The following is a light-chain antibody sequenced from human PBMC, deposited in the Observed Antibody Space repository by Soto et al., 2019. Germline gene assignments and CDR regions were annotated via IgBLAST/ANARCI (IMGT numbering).Light chain of an antibody. CDR1: ISDIGGYNF. V-gene: IGLV2-14*01. J-gene: IGLJ2*01. CDR2: VVN. CDR3: ASYTRTTTLV. Sequence: QSALTQPASVSGSPGQSITISCTGTISDIGGYNFISWYQHHPGKAPKLVIYVVNNRPSGISYRFSGSKSGNTASLTISGLQAEDEADYYCASYTRTTTLVFGGGTKLTVL.